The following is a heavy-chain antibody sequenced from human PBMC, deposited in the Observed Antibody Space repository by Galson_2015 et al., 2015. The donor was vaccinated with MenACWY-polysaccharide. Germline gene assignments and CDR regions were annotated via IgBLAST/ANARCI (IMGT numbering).Heavy chain of an antibody. CDR3: AKISLLSSHCDS. D-gene: IGHD2-21*02. CDR2: ITGDGSTS. V-gene: IGHV3-23*01. CDR1: GFAFSSHA. Sequence: SLRLSCAASGFAFSSHAMSWVRRAPEKGLEWVSSITGDGSTSFYADSVRGRFTLSKDNSQNTLFLQMNSLRAEDTALYYCAKISLLSSHCDSGGLGTLVPVSS. J-gene: IGHJ4*02.